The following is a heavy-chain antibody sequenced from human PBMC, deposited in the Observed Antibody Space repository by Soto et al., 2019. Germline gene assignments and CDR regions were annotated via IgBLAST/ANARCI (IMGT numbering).Heavy chain of an antibody. J-gene: IGHJ4*02. Sequence: QVQLVESGGGVVQPGRSLRLSCAASGFTFSSYAMHWVRQAPGKGLEWVAVISYDGSNKYYADSVKGRFTISRDNSKNTLYLQMNSLGAEDTAVYYCARGYGSGSYYPFDYWGQGTLVTVSS. CDR1: GFTFSSYA. CDR3: ARGYGSGSYYPFDY. CDR2: ISYDGSNK. D-gene: IGHD3-10*01. V-gene: IGHV3-30-3*01.